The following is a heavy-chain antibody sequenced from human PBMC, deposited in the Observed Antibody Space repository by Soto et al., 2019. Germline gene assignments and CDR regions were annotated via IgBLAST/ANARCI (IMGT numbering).Heavy chain of an antibody. J-gene: IGHJ4*02. CDR1: GFTFSSYG. CDR3: ARDGLESRGSRTAGSLDY. CDR2: IWYDGSNK. V-gene: IGHV3-33*01. D-gene: IGHD6-13*01. Sequence: QVQLVESGGGVVQPGRSLRLSCAASGFTFSSYGMHWVRQVPGKGLEWVAVIWYDGSNKYYADSVKGRFTISRDNSKNTLYLQMNSLRAEDTAVYYCARDGLESRGSRTAGSLDYWGQGTLVTVSS.